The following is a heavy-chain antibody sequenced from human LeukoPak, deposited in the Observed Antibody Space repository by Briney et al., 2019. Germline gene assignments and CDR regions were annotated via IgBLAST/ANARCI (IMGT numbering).Heavy chain of an antibody. D-gene: IGHD6-6*01. CDR2: IIPIFGTA. CDR3: ARDPQPYSSSDWFDP. CDR1: GGTFSSYA. J-gene: IGHJ5*02. Sequence: ASVKVSFKASGGTFSSYAISWVRQAPGQGVEWMGGIIPIFGTANYAQKFQGRVTITTDESTSTAYMELSSLRSEDTAVYYCARDPQPYSSSDWFDPWGQGTLVTVSS. V-gene: IGHV1-69*05.